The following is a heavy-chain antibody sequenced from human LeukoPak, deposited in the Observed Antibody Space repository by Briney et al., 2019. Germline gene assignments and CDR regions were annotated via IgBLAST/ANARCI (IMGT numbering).Heavy chain of an antibody. CDR3: ASWGAGGNS. Sequence: TGGSLRLSCEASGFTLSTYWMNWVRQVPGKGLDWVANINPDGSGKRYVDSVKGRFTIARDNADNSLSLQMNSLRAEDTAVYYCASWGAGGNSWGQGTLVTVPS. D-gene: IGHD3-16*01. CDR1: GFTLSTYW. V-gene: IGHV3-7*01. J-gene: IGHJ4*02. CDR2: INPDGSGK.